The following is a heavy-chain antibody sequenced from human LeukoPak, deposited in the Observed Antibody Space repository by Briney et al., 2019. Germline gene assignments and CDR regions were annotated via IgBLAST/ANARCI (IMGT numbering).Heavy chain of an antibody. D-gene: IGHD1-26*01. CDR3: ARGGGMGYYYYYMDV. Sequence: GSLRLSCAASGFTFSSYEMHWLRQPPGKGVEGIGYIYYSGSTNYNPSLKSRVTISVDTSKNQFSLKLSSVTAADTAVYYCARGGGMGYYYYYMDVWGKGTTVTVSS. J-gene: IGHJ6*03. V-gene: IGHV4-59*01. CDR1: GFTFSSYE. CDR2: IYYSGST.